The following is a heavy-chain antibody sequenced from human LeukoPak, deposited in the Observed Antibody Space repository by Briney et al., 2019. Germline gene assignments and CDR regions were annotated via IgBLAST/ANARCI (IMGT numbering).Heavy chain of an antibody. J-gene: IGHJ4*02. CDR2: IDEDGSEK. D-gene: IGHD3-3*01. CDR3: ARRQTIFGVVITNYFDY. CDR1: GFSFNIYW. Sequence: GGSLRLSCAASGFSFNIYWMSWVRQAPGKGLEWVANIDEDGSEKYYVDSLKGRFTISRDNAKNSLYLQMNSLRAEDTAVYYCARRQTIFGVVITNYFDYWGQGTLVTVSS. V-gene: IGHV3-7*01.